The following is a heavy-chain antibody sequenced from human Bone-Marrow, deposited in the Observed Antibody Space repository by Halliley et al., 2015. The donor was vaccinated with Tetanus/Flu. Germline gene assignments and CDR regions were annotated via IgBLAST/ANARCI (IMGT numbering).Heavy chain of an antibody. CDR1: GVSVYNDGSY. V-gene: IGHV4-61*08. CDR2: IHHSGST. D-gene: IGHD2-15*01. CDR3: ARAICIAGNCYGRGPHFDQ. J-gene: IGHJ4*02. Sequence: GLVKPSETLSLTCSVSGVSVYNDGSYWSWIRQPPGKGLEWIGYIHHSGSTKYNPSLNSRGTISLDTSRNQFSLRLKSVTAADTAVYYCARAICIAGNCYGRGPHFDQWGQGTLVTVSS.